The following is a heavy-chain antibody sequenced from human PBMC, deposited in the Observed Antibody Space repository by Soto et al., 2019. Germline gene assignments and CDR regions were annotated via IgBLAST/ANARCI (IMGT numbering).Heavy chain of an antibody. CDR1: GFTFSSYG. CDR3: ARKGAVATAVFYYYMDV. D-gene: IGHD5-12*01. V-gene: IGHV3-33*01. CDR2: IWYDGSNK. Sequence: GGSLRLSCAAFGFTFSSYGMHWVRQAPGKGLEWVAVIWYDGSNKYYADSVKGRFTISRDNSKNTLYLQMNSLRAEDTAVYYCARKGAVATAVFYYYMDVWGKGTTVTVSS. J-gene: IGHJ6*03.